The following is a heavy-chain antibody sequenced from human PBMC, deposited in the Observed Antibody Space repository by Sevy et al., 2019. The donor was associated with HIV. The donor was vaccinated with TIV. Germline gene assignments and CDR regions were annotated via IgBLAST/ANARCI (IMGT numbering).Heavy chain of an antibody. CDR1: GGSISGGDYF. CDR3: ARAERPHSYFDF. CDR2: IYYSGGT. J-gene: IGHJ4*02. V-gene: IGHV4-30-4*01. D-gene: IGHD1-1*01. Sequence: QASETLSLTCTVSGGSISGGDYFWSWIRQPPGRGVEFIGYIYYSGGTYYIPSLRSRVTISIDTSKNQFSLWLRSVTAADTAVYYCARAERPHSYFDFWGRGTLVTVSS.